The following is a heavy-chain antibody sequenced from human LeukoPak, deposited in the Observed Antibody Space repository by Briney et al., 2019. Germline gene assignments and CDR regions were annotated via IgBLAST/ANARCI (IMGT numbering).Heavy chain of an antibody. Sequence: SETLSLTCTVSGGSINSYYWSWIRQPPGKRLEWIGYVSYTGRTKYNPSLQSRVTISIDTSKSQFSLKLTSVTSADTAVYSCARLLDNDISGDPDTFDMWGQGTTVIVSS. D-gene: IGHD3-22*01. CDR2: VSYTGRT. V-gene: IGHV4-59*01. CDR1: GGSINSYY. J-gene: IGHJ3*02. CDR3: ARLLDNDISGDPDTFDM.